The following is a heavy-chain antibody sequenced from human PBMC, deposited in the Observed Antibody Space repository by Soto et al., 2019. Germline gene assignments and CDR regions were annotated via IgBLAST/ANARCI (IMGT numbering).Heavy chain of an antibody. CDR3: ARDRWSGYDYFDY. D-gene: IGHD5-12*01. J-gene: IGHJ4*02. V-gene: IGHV1-3*01. Sequence: QVQLVQSGAEVKKPGASVKVSCKASGYTFTSYAMHWVRQAPGQRLEWMGWINAGNGNTKYSQKFRGRVTITRDTAASTAYMELSSLRSEDTAVYYCARDRWSGYDYFDYWGQGTLVTVSS. CDR2: INAGNGNT. CDR1: GYTFTSYA.